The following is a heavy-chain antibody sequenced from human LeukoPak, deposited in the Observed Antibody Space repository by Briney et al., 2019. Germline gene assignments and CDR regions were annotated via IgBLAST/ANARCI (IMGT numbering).Heavy chain of an antibody. Sequence: GASVKVSCKASGGTFSSYAVSWVRQAPGQGLEWMGGIIPIFGTANYAQKFQGRVTITADESTSTAYMELSSLRSEDTAVYYCARVGAAAGPYYFDYWGQGTLVTVSS. J-gene: IGHJ4*02. D-gene: IGHD6-13*01. V-gene: IGHV1-69*13. CDR2: IIPIFGTA. CDR1: GGTFSSYA. CDR3: ARVGAAAGPYYFDY.